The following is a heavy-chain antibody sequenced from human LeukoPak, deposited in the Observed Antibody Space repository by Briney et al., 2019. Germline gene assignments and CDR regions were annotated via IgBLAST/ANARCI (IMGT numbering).Heavy chain of an antibody. V-gene: IGHV3-7*03. CDR3: ARVDSGHTLDY. CDR1: GFTFSNYW. D-gene: IGHD4/OR15-4a*01. Sequence: SGGSLRLSCAASGFTFSNYWMSWVRQAPGKGREWVASIKQDGSEKYYVDSVKGRFTISRDNAKNSLYLQMNSLRAEDTAVYYCARVDSGHTLDYWGQGTLVTVSS. J-gene: IGHJ4*02. CDR2: IKQDGSEK.